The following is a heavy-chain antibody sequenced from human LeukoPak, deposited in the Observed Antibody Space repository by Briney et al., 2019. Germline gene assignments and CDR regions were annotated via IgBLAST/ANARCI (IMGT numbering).Heavy chain of an antibody. D-gene: IGHD6-13*01. CDR2: ISSSSSYI. V-gene: IGHV3-21*01. CDR1: GFTFSSYS. CDR3: ARRGIATVAMDV. Sequence: GGSLRLSCAASGFTFSSYSMNWVRQAPGKGLEWVSSISSSSSYIYYADSVKGRLTISRDNAKNSLYLQMNSLRAEDTAVYYCARRGIATVAMDVWGKGTTVTVSS. J-gene: IGHJ6*03.